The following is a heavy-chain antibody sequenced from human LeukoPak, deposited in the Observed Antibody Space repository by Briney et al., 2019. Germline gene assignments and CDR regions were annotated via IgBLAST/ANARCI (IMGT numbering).Heavy chain of an antibody. CDR2: INPNSGGT. V-gene: IGHV1-2*02. Sequence: ASVKVSCKASGYTFTGYYMHWVRQAPGQGLEWMGWINPNSGGTNYAQKFQGGVTMTRDTSISTAYMELSRLRSDDTAVYYCARDLGIAASPLDYWGQGTLVTVSS. CDR1: GYTFTGYY. J-gene: IGHJ4*02. CDR3: ARDLGIAASPLDY. D-gene: IGHD6-13*01.